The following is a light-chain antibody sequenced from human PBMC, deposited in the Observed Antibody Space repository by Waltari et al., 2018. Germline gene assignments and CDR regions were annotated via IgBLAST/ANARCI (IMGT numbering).Light chain of an antibody. J-gene: IGKJ1*01. CDR3: QQHNNYPRT. V-gene: IGKV1-17*01. CDR1: QGISNY. CDR2: FTS. Sequence: DIQMTQSPSSLSASVGDTVTITCRASQGISNYLAWYQQKPGEAPRPLIYFTSNLEDGVPSSFSGSGSGTEFTLTITGLQPEDFAIYYCQQHNNYPRTFGQGTKVEIK.